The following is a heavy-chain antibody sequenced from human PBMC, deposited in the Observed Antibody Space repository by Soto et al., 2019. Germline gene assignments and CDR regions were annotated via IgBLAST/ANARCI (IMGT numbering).Heavy chain of an antibody. V-gene: IGHV3-74*01. Sequence: EVQLVESGGGLVQPGGSLRLSCAASGFTFSSDWMHWVRQAPGKGLVWVSRIKSDGTRTTYADFVKGRFTISRDNAKNILYVEMNSLRAENTAVYVCERGNMMRGIMIRADTWLDPWGHVTLVNVSS. CDR1: GFTFSSDW. J-gene: IGHJ5*02. CDR3: ERGNMMRGIMIRADTWLDP. D-gene: IGHD3-10*01. CDR2: IKSDGTRT.